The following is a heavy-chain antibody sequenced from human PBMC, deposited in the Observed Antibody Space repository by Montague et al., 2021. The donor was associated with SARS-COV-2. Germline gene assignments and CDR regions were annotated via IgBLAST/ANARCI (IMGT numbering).Heavy chain of an antibody. CDR2: IKQRGIT. J-gene: IGHJ4*02. D-gene: IGHD3-22*01. V-gene: IGHV4-34*01. Sequence: SETLSLTCGVYGGSFGDYPWSWIRQPPGKGLEWIGDIKQRGITNXXPSLKSRVTISVDTSKNQFSLMVTSVTAADTAVYFCARGHLSVSMIVVVFTSATYYFDYWGQGAQVTVSS. CDR1: GGSFGDYP. CDR3: ARGHLSVSMIVVVFTSATYYFDY.